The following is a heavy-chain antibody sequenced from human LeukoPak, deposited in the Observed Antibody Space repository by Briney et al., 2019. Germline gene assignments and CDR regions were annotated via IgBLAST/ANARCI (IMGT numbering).Heavy chain of an antibody. CDR2: INPSSGGT. V-gene: IGHV1-2*02. D-gene: IGHD2-15*01. CDR3: ARKVRSGGSCYGY. CDR1: GYTFTGYY. J-gene: IGHJ4*02. Sequence: ASVKVSCKASGYTFTGYYMHWVRQAPGQGLEWTGWINPSSGGTNYAQKFQGRVTMTRDTSISTAYMELSRLRSDDTAVYYCARKVRSGGSCYGYWGQGTLITASS.